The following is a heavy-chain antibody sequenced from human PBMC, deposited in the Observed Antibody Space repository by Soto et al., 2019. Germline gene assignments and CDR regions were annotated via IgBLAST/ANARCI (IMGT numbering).Heavy chain of an antibody. CDR1: GYTFTSYG. V-gene: IGHV1-18*04. Sequence: ASVKVSCKASGYTFTSYGISWVRQAPGQGLEWMGWISAYNGNTSYAQKLQGRVTMTTDTSTSTAYMELRSLRSDDTAVYYCARLPGDEHVGEGWFDPWGQGTLVTVSS. J-gene: IGHJ5*02. CDR2: ISAYNGNT. CDR3: ARLPGDEHVGEGWFDP. D-gene: IGHD2-21*01.